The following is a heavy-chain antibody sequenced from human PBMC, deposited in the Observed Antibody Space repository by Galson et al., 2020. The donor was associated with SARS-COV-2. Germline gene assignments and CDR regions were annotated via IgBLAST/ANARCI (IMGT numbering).Heavy chain of an antibody. Sequence: ASVKVSCKVSGYTLTELSMHWVRQAPGKGLEWMGGFDPEDGETIYAQKFQGRVTMTEDTSTDTAYMELSSLRSEDTAVYYCATAYRPAHWFDPWGQGTLVTVSS. CDR1: GYTLTELS. CDR2: FDPEDGET. J-gene: IGHJ5*02. D-gene: IGHD2-2*01. CDR3: ATAYRPAHWFDP. V-gene: IGHV1-24*01.